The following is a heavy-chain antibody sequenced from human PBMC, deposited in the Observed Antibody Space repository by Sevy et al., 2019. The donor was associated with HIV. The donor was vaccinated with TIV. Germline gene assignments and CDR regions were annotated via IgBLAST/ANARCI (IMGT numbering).Heavy chain of an antibody. V-gene: IGHV1-18*04. D-gene: IGHD3-22*01. CDR2: ISAYNGNT. J-gene: IGHJ4*02. CDR1: GYTFNNYG. Sequence: ASVKVSCKASGYTFNNYGINWVRQAPGQGLEWMGWISAYNGNTKYAQTVQGRVSMTTDTSTSTAYMELRSLRSDDTAVYYCARGNYFDSSDYHWYWGQGTLVTVSS. CDR3: ARGNYFDSSDYHWY.